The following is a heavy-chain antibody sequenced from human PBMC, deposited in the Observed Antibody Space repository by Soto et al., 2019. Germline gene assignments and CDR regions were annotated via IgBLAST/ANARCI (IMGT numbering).Heavy chain of an antibody. J-gene: IGHJ4*02. Sequence: GGSLRLSCAASGFTFSSYGMHWVRQAPGKGLEWVAVISYDGSNKYYADSVKGRFTISRDNSKNTLYLQMNSLRAEDTAVYYCAKDDSHDSSGYLFDYWGQGTLVTVSS. CDR1: GFTFSSYG. CDR3: AKDDSHDSSGYLFDY. V-gene: IGHV3-30*18. CDR2: ISYDGSNK. D-gene: IGHD3-22*01.